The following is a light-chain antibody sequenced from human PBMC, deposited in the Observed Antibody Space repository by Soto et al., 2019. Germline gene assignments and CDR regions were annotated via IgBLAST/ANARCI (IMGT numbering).Light chain of an antibody. CDR1: QGIRND. CDR3: LQQNTYPRT. V-gene: IGKV1-17*01. CDR2: AAS. Sequence: IQMTQSPSSLSASVGHRVTILCRASQGIRNDLGWYQQRPGKAPERLIYAASTLQPGAPSRFSCSGSGTDFTLTISSLHPEDFATYDCLQQNTYPRTFGQGTKVDIK. J-gene: IGKJ1*01.